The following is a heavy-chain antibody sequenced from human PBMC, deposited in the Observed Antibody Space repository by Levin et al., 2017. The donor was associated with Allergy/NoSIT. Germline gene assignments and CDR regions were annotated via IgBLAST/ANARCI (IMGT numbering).Heavy chain of an antibody. Sequence: LSLTCVASGFTFSSDWMTWVRQAPGKGLEWVANIKPDGSEKYYADSVKGRFAIFRDNAKSSLYLQMNSLRAEDTALYYCATDVGGDWGQGTLVTVSS. CDR2: IKPDGSEK. J-gene: IGHJ4*02. CDR1: GFTFSSDW. CDR3: ATDVGGD. D-gene: IGHD2-15*01. V-gene: IGHV3-7*04.